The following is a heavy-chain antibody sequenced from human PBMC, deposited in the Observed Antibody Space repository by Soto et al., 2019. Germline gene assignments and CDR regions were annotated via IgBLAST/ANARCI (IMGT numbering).Heavy chain of an antibody. J-gene: IGHJ5*02. D-gene: IGHD5-18*01. V-gene: IGHV4-34*01. Sequence: PTDTLSLTCAVYGASFSGYYWSWLRQPPGKGLEWIGEINHSGSTNYNPSLKSRVTISVDTSKNQFSLEPNSVTAADTAVYYCARAGYSYDPRWFDPWGQGT. CDR3: ARAGYSYDPRWFDP. CDR1: GASFSGYY. CDR2: INHSGST.